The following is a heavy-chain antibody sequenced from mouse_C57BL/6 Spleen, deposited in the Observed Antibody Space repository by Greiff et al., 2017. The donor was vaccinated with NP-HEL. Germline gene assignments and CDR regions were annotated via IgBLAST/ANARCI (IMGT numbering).Heavy chain of an antibody. D-gene: IGHD1-1*01. V-gene: IGHV5-6*01. J-gene: IGHJ2*01. Sequence: EVKLMESGGDLVKPGGSLKLSCAASGFTFSSYGMSWVRQTPDKRLEWVATISSGGSYTYYPDSVKGRFTISRDNAKNTLYLQMSSLKSEDTAMYYGARHYYGSSYYFDYWGQGTTLTVSS. CDR1: GFTFSSYG. CDR3: ARHYYGSSYYFDY. CDR2: ISSGGSYT.